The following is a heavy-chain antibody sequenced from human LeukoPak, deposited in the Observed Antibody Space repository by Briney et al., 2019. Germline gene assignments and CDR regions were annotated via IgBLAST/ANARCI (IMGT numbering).Heavy chain of an antibody. D-gene: IGHD6-19*01. V-gene: IGHV1-24*01. CDR1: GYTLTELS. J-gene: IGHJ4*02. CDR3: ATGGGHVAVAGYFDY. Sequence: ASVKVSCKVSGYTLTELSMHWVRQAPGKGLEWMGGFDPEDGETIYAQKFQGRVTMTEDTSTDTAYMELSSLRSEDTAVYYCATGGGHVAVAGYFDYWGQGTLVTVSS. CDR2: FDPEDGET.